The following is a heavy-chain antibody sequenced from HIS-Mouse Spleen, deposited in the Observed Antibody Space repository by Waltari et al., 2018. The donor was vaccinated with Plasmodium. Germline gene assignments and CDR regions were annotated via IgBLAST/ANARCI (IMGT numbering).Heavy chain of an antibody. Sequence: QVQLVQSGAEVKMLGASVMVSLQASGYTFTGYYLHLLRQAPGQGLEWMGWINPNSGGTNYAQKFQGRVTMTRDTSISTAYMELSRLRSDDTAVYYCARDLAAAGHFDYWGQGTLVTVSS. J-gene: IGHJ4*02. CDR3: ARDLAAAGHFDY. V-gene: IGHV1-2*02. CDR1: GYTFTGYY. CDR2: INPNSGGT. D-gene: IGHD6-13*01.